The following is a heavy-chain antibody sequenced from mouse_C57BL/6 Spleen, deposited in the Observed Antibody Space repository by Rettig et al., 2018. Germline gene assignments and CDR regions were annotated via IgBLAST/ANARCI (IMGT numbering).Heavy chain of an antibody. Sequence: LTSYGVSWVRQPPGKGLELLGVIWGDGTTNYHSALISRLSISKDNSKSQVFLKLSSLQPDDTATYYCVRTTYYDYGGGAYWDFDVWGSGTTVTVSS. CDR2: IWGDGTT. D-gene: IGHD2-4*01. CDR1: LTSYG. CDR3: VRTTYYDYGGGAYWDFDV. V-gene: IGHV2-3*01. J-gene: IGHJ1*01.